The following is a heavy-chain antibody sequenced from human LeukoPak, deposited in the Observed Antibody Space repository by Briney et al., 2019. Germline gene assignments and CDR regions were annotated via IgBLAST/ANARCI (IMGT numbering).Heavy chain of an antibody. J-gene: IGHJ4*02. Sequence: ASVKVSCKASGYTFTSYDINWMRQATGQGLEWMGGIIPIFGTANYAQKFQGRVTITTDESTSTAYMELSSLRSEDTAVYYCASGGDRYYFDYWGQGTLVAVSS. V-gene: IGHV1-69*05. CDR2: IIPIFGTA. CDR3: ASGGDRYYFDY. CDR1: GYTFTSYD. D-gene: IGHD2-21*02.